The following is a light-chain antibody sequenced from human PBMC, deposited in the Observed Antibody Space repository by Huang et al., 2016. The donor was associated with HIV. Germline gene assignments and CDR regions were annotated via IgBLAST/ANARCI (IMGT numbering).Light chain of an antibody. Sequence: DIVMTQSPDSLAVSLGERATINCKSSQSVFFSSTNKNHLAWYQQKPGQPPRLLIYWASTRGSGVPDRFRGSGSGTDFTPPLQRLQGQDCAVYHCQQYADIPTFGGGTKVEIK. CDR2: WAS. V-gene: IGKV4-1*01. CDR3: QQYADIPT. J-gene: IGKJ4*01. CDR1: QSVFFSSTNKNH.